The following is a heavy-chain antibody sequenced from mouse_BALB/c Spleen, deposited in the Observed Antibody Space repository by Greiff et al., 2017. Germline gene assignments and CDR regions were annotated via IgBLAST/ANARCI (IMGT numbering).Heavy chain of an antibody. V-gene: IGHV5-6-5*01. CDR2: ISSGGSN. CDR3: ARAPGVAPYAMDY. Sequence: EVMLVESGGGLVKPGGSLKLSCAASGFTFSSYAMSWVRQTPEKRLEWVASISSGGSNYYPDSVKGRFTISRDNARNILYLQMSSLRSEDTAMYYYARAPGVAPYAMDYWGQGTSVTVSS. J-gene: IGHJ4*01. D-gene: IGHD1-1*01. CDR1: GFTFSSYA.